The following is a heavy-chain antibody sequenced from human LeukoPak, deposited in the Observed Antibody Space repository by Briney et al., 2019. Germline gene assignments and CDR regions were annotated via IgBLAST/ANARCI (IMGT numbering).Heavy chain of an antibody. CDR1: GFTFSSYG. J-gene: IGHJ4*02. CDR2: MSYDGSNR. V-gene: IGHV3-30*18. D-gene: IGHD1-26*01. CDR3: AKLASNSWELFFDY. Sequence: GGSLRLSCAASGFTFSSYGMHWVRQAPGKGLEWVAVMSYDGSNRYYADSVKGRFTISRDNSKNTLYLQMNSLRAEDTAVYYCAKLASNSWELFFDYWGQGTLVTVSS.